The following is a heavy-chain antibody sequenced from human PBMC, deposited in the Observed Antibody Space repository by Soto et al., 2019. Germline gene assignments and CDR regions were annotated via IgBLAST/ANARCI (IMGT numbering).Heavy chain of an antibody. D-gene: IGHD1-20*01. CDR1: GFTFSSYG. CDR3: ARDDNPRFDY. CDR2: ISYDGSNK. J-gene: IGHJ4*02. V-gene: IGHV3-30*03. Sequence: GGSLRLSCAASGFTFSSYGMHWVRQAPGKGLEWVAVISYDGSNKYYADSVKGRFTISRDNSKNTLYLQMNSLRAEDTAVYYCARDDNPRFDYWGQGTLVTVSS.